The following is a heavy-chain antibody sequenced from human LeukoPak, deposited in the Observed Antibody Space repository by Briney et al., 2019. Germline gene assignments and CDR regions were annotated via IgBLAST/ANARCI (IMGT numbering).Heavy chain of an antibody. D-gene: IGHD5-12*01. CDR2: IYLSGST. V-gene: IGHV4-38-2*02. J-gene: IGHJ3*02. CDR1: GYSLGSGYF. CDR3: ARVTPYEEDGSTFDI. Sequence: SETLSVTCTVSGYSLGSGYFWGWIRQPPGKGLEWIASIYLSGSTYYNPSLRSRVTISIDTSKNQFSLKMSSVTAADTAVYYCARVTPYEEDGSTFDIWGQGTMVTVSP.